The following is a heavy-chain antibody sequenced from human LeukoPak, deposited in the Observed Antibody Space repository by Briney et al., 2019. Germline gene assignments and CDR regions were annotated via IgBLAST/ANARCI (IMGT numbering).Heavy chain of an antibody. CDR2: VYYIGIT. CDR3: ARPEWFGEFSNWFDP. D-gene: IGHD3-10*01. CDR1: GGSISSTIYY. J-gene: IGHJ5*02. V-gene: IGHV4-39*07. Sequence: SETLSLTCTVSGGSISSTIYYWGWIRQPPGKGLEWIGNVYYIGITYYNPSLKSRVTISVDTSKNQFSLKLSSVTAADTAVYYCARPEWFGEFSNWFDPWGQGTLVTVSS.